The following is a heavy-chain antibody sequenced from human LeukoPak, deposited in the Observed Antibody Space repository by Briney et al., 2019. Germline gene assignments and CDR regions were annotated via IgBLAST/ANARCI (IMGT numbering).Heavy chain of an antibody. Sequence: QSGGSRRLSCVASGFTFSSHHMNWVRQTPGKGLESVATIKPDGSEKYYVDSVKGRFTISRDNAKSSLYLQMNSLRAEDTGVYFCARMSSYCDYWGQGTLVTVSS. CDR3: ARMSSYCDY. V-gene: IGHV3-7*01. D-gene: IGHD2-2*01. J-gene: IGHJ4*02. CDR2: IKPDGSEK. CDR1: GFTFSSHH.